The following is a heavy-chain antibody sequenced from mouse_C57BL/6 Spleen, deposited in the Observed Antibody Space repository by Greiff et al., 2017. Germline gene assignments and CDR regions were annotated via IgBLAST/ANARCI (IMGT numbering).Heavy chain of an antibody. D-gene: IGHD2-4*01. J-gene: IGHJ4*01. V-gene: IGHV1-80*01. Sequence: QVQLQQSGAELVKPGASVKISCKASGYAFSSYWMNWVKQRPGTGLEWIGQIYPGDGDTNYNGKFKGKATLTADKSSSTAYMQLSSLTSEDSAVYFCARSGYYDPPYAMDYWGQGTSVTVSS. CDR2: IYPGDGDT. CDR3: ARSGYYDPPYAMDY. CDR1: GYAFSSYW.